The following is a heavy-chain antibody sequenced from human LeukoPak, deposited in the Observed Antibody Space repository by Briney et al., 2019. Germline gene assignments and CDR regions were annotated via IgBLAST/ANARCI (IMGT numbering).Heavy chain of an antibody. CDR3: ARLSRKGYYYGSGSSDY. J-gene: IGHJ4*02. V-gene: IGHV4-59*01. Sequence: PSETLSLTCTVSGGSISSYYWSWIRQPPGKGLEWIGYIYYSGSTNYNPSLKSRVTISVDTSKNQFSLKLSSVTAADTAVYYCARLSRKGYYYGSGSSDYWGQGTLVTVSS. D-gene: IGHD3-10*01. CDR1: GGSISSYY. CDR2: IYYSGST.